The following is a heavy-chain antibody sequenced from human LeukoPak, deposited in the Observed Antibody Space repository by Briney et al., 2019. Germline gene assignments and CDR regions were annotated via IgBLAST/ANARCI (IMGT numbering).Heavy chain of an antibody. CDR3: AKDGGFIVVVPAASFDP. D-gene: IGHD2-2*01. J-gene: IGHJ5*02. V-gene: IGHV3-23*01. CDR2: ISGSGGST. Sequence: GGSLRLSCAASGFTFSTYAMSWVRQAPGKGLEWVSAISGSGGSTYYADSVKGRFTISRDNSKNTLYLQMNSLRAEDTAVYYCAKDGGFIVVVPAASFDPWGQGTLVTVSS. CDR1: GFTFSTYA.